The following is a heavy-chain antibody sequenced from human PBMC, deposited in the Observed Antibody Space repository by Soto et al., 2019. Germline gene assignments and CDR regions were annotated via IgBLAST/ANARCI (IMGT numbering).Heavy chain of an antibody. J-gene: IGHJ4*02. CDR3: ARERNSWGWLRLLFDY. D-gene: IGHD5-12*01. CDR1: GYTFTSYS. CDR2: ISAYNGNT. V-gene: IGHV1-18*01. Sequence: ASVKVSCKASGYTFTSYSSSWVRQAPGQGLEWMGWISAYNGNTNYAQKLQGRVTMTTDTSTSTAYMELRSLRAEDTAVYYCARERNSWGWLRLLFDYWGQGTLVTVSS.